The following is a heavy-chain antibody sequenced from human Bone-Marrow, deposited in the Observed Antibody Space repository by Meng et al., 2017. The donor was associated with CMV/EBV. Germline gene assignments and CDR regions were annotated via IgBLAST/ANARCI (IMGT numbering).Heavy chain of an antibody. CDR3: ATLGYCSSTSCSLYYYYGMDV. V-gene: IGHV3-48*01. J-gene: IGHJ6*02. Sequence: GGSLRLSCAASGFTFSSYSMNWVRQAPGKGLEWVSYISSSGSTIYYADSVKGRFTITRDNSKNTLYLQMNSPRAEDTAVYYCATLGYCSSTSCSLYYYYGMDVWGQGTTVTVSS. CDR1: GFTFSSYS. D-gene: IGHD2-2*01. CDR2: ISSSGSTI.